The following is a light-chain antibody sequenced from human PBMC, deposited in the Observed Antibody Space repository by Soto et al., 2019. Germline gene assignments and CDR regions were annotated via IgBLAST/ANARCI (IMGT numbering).Light chain of an antibody. CDR3: QQHNNWPWT. V-gene: IGKV3-15*01. CDR2: GAS. CDR1: QSVSSSY. J-gene: IGKJ1*01. Sequence: EIVLTQSPGTLSLSPGERSTLSCSASQSVSSSYLAWYQQKPGQTPRLLIYGASTRATGIPARFSGSGSRTEFTLTINSLQSEDFAVYYCQQHNNWPWTFGQGTKVDIK.